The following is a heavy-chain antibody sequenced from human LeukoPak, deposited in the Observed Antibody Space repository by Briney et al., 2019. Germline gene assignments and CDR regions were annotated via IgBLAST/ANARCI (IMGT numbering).Heavy chain of an antibody. V-gene: IGHV3-23*01. Sequence: GGSLRLSCAASGFTFSSHGMNWVRQAPGKGLEWISGISPSADITYYADSVKGRFTISRDNAKNSLYLQMNSLRAEDTALYYCARDPTEGFEELLSPPDYWGQGTLVTVSS. J-gene: IGHJ4*02. CDR3: ARDPTEGFEELLSPPDY. D-gene: IGHD3-10*01. CDR1: GFTFSSHG. CDR2: ISPSADIT.